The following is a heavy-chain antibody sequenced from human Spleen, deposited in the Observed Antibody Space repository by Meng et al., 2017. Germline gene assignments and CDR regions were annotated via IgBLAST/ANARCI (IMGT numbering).Heavy chain of an antibody. V-gene: IGHV3-73*01. CDR2: IGGRRKNYAA. CDR3: TIYIRGHI. CDR1: GVSFSDSG. D-gene: IGHD6-19*01. J-gene: IGHJ3*02. Sequence: GESLKISCAVSGVSFSDSGIHWVRQASGKGLEWVGGIGGRRKNYAAAYAAPVRGRFTISRDDSRNTAYLQMNSLKTEDSAVYYCTIYIRGHIWGQGTRVTVSS.